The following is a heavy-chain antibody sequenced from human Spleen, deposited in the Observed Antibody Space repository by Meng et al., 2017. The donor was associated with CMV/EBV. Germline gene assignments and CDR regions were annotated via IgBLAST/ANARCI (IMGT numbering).Heavy chain of an antibody. CDR1: GYTFTGNY. D-gene: IGHD3-10*01. Sequence: QVQLVQSGAEVKKPGASVKGSCKASGYTFTGNYIHWVRQAPGQGLEWMGRINPNTGGTNSAQKFQGRVTMTRDTSISTAYMELSRLRSDDTAVYFCARELMVRGGPSAYWGQGTLVTVSS. CDR3: ARELMVRGGPSAY. J-gene: IGHJ4*02. CDR2: INPNTGGT. V-gene: IGHV1-2*06.